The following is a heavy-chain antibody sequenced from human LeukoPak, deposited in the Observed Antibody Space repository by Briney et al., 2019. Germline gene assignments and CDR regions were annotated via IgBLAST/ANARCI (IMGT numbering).Heavy chain of an antibody. CDR1: GFTFSSYN. D-gene: IGHD5-12*01. CDR3: ANGWGSGHDWDY. V-gene: IGHV3-48*01. CDR2: ISSGSRTI. Sequence: PGGSLRLPCAASGFTFSSYNMNWVRQAPGKGLEWVSYISSGSRTIYYADSVKGRFTISRDNAKNSLYLQMNSLRAEDTAIYYCANGWGSGHDWDYWGQGTLVTVSS. J-gene: IGHJ4*02.